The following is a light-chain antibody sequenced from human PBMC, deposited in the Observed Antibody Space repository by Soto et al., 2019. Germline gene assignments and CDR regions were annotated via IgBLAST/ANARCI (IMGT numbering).Light chain of an antibody. J-gene: IGLJ1*01. CDR1: SSDVGFYNL. CDR2: DVS. V-gene: IGLV2-14*02. CDR3: NSYATGNTRV. Sequence: QSVLTQPASVSGSPGQSITLSCTGTSSDVGFYNLVSWYQHHPGNAPTVLISDVSNRPSGVSNRFSGSKSGNTDSLTISGLQAEDEADYYCNSYATGNTRVFGTGTKVT.